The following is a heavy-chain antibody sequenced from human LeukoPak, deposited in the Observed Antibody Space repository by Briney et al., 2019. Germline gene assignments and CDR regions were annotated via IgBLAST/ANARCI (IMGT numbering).Heavy chain of an antibody. Sequence: SETLSLTCAVYGGSFSGYYWSWIRQPPGKGLEWIGEINHSGSTNYNPSLKSRVTISVDTSKNQFSLKLSSVTAADTAVYYCARGESHGSGSFDYWGQGTLVTVSS. D-gene: IGHD3-10*01. CDR3: ARGESHGSGSFDY. CDR2: INHSGST. V-gene: IGHV4-34*01. J-gene: IGHJ4*02. CDR1: GGSFSGYY.